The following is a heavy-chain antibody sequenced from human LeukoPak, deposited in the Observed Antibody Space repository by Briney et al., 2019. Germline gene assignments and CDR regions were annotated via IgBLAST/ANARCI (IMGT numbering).Heavy chain of an antibody. D-gene: IGHD3-10*01. J-gene: IGHJ4*02. V-gene: IGHV1-2*02. Sequence: ASVKVPCTASTYLFTRYYMHGVRQAPGQGLEWMGWINPNSGGTNYAQKFQGRVTMTRDTSISTAYMELSRLRCDDTAVCYCARDRSVTMVRDWGQGTLVTVSS. CDR3: ARDRSVTMVRD. CDR1: TYLFTRYY. CDR2: INPNSGGT.